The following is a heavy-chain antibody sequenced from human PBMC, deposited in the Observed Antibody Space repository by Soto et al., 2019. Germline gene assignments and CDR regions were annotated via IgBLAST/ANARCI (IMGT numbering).Heavy chain of an antibody. CDR3: ARGYDFWSGYDY. Sequence: SETLSLTCAVYGGSFSGYYWSWIRQPPGKGLEWIGEINHSGSTNYNPPLKSRVTISVDTSKNQFSLKLSSVTAADTAVYYCARGYDFWSGYDYWGQGTLVTVSS. V-gene: IGHV4-34*01. CDR1: GGSFSGYY. CDR2: INHSGST. J-gene: IGHJ4*02. D-gene: IGHD3-3*01.